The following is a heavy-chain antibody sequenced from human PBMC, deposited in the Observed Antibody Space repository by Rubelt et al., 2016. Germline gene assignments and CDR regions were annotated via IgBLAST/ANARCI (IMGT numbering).Heavy chain of an antibody. CDR3: ARRITIFGVAIFDY. CDR2: IYYSGST. J-gene: IGHJ4*02. D-gene: IGHD3-3*01. CDR1: GGSISSGGYY. Sequence: QVQLQESGPGLVKPSQTLSLTCTVSGGSISSGGYYWSWIRQHPGKGLEWIGYIYYSGSTYYNPSLTCRVTISVDTSKNQFSLKLSSVTAADTAVYYCARRITIFGVAIFDYWGQGTLVTVSS. V-gene: IGHV4-31*03.